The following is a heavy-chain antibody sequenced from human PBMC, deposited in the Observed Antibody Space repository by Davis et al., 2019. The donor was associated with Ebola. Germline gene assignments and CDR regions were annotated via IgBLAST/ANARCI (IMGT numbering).Heavy chain of an antibody. J-gene: IGHJ4*02. V-gene: IGHV7-4-1*02. Sequence: AASVKVSCKASGYTFTSYAMNWVRQAPGQGLEWMGWINTNTGNPTYAQGFTGRFVFSLDTSVSTAYLQISSLKAEDTAVYYCAKWDPVTTLDYWGQGTLVTVSS. CDR3: AKWDPVTTLDY. D-gene: IGHD4-17*01. CDR1: GYTFTSYA. CDR2: INTNTGNP.